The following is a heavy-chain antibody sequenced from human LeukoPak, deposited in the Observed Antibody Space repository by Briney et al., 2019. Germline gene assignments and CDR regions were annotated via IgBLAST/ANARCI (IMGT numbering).Heavy chain of an antibody. D-gene: IGHD3-22*01. CDR2: ISSSSSTI. CDR1: GSTFSNYN. Sequence: PGGSLRLSCAASGSTFSNYNMNWVRQAPGKGLEWVSYISSSSSTIYYADSLKGRFTISRANAKNSLFLQMNSLRAEDTAVYYCARGFYDNSAFYFDYWGLGTLVTVSS. CDR3: ARGFYDNSAFYFDY. V-gene: IGHV3-48*04. J-gene: IGHJ4*02.